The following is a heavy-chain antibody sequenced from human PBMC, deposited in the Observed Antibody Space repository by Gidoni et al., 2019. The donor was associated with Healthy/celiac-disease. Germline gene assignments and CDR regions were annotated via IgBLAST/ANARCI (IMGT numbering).Heavy chain of an antibody. V-gene: IGHV1-18*01. CDR2: ISAYNGNT. D-gene: IGHD3-3*01. CDR1: GYTFTSDG. Sequence: QVQLVQSGAEVKKPGASVKVSCKASGYTFTSDGISWVRQDPGQGLEWMGWISAYNGNTNYAQKLQGRVTMTTDTSTRTAYIELRSLRSDDTAVYYCARVPPLGLRFLEWVYDLDYWGQGTLVTVSS. CDR3: ARVPPLGLRFLEWVYDLDY. J-gene: IGHJ4*02.